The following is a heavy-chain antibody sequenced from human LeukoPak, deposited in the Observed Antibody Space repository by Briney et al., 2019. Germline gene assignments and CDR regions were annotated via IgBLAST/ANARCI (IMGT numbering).Heavy chain of an antibody. CDR1: GFTFSSYA. Sequence: GRSLGLSCAASGFTFSSYAMHWVRQAPGKGLEWVAVISYDGSNKYYADSVKGRFTISRDNSKNTLYLQMNSLRAEDTAVYYCARDGIEYTAMASFDYWGQGTLVTVSS. V-gene: IGHV3-30-3*01. CDR2: ISYDGSNK. CDR3: ARDGIEYTAMASFDY. D-gene: IGHD5-18*01. J-gene: IGHJ4*02.